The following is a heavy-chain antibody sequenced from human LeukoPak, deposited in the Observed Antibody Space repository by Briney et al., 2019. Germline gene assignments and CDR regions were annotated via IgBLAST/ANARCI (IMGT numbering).Heavy chain of an antibody. D-gene: IGHD2-21*02. J-gene: IGHJ4*02. Sequence: SETLSLTCTVSGGSISSNSYYWGWIRQPPGKGLEWIGSIYYSGSTYYNPSLKSRVTISVDTSKNQFSLKLSSVTAADTAVYYCARCGGDCYWDYWGQGTLVTVSS. V-gene: IGHV4-39*07. CDR3: ARCGGDCYWDY. CDR1: GGSISSNSYY. CDR2: IYYSGST.